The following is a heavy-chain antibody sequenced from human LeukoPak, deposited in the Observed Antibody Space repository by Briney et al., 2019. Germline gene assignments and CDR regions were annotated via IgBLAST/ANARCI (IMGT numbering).Heavy chain of an antibody. D-gene: IGHD6-19*01. CDR3: ARDVYSSGWYAHDY. V-gene: IGHV3-33*08. CDR2: IWYDGSNK. Sequence: GGSLRLSCAASGFTFSSYGMHWVRQAPGKGLEWVAVIWYDGSNKYYADSVKGRFTISRDNSKNTLYLQMNSLRAEDTAVYYCARDVYSSGWYAHDYWGQGTLVTVSS. J-gene: IGHJ4*02. CDR1: GFTFSSYG.